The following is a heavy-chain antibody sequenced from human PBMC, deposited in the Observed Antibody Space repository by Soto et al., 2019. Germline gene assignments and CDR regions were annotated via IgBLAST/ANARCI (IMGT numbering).Heavy chain of an antibody. CDR1: GYTFTGYY. J-gene: IGHJ4*02. Sequence: QVQLVQSGAEVKKPGASVKVSCKASGYTFTGYYMHWVRQAPGQGLEWMGWINPNSGGTNYAQKLQGWVPMTRDTSSSTAYMELSRLRSDDTAVYYCARSPGGVVTAMYYFDYWGQGTLVTVSS. CDR3: ARSPGGVVTAMYYFDY. D-gene: IGHD2-21*02. V-gene: IGHV1-2*04. CDR2: INPNSGGT.